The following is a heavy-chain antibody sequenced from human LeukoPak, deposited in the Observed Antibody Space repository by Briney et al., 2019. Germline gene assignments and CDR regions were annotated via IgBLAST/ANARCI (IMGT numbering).Heavy chain of an antibody. CDR1: GFSFSSEA. D-gene: IGHD2-15*01. CDR2: ISGSGGST. V-gene: IGHV3-23*01. J-gene: IGHJ4*02. Sequence: GGSLRLSCIGTGFSFSSEAMGWVRQAPGKGLEWVSGISGSGGSTYYADFVKGRFTISRDNSKNTLYLQMNSLRVEDTAVYYCAKDRGRTWVQVANWGQGTLVTVSS. CDR3: AKDRGRTWVQVAN.